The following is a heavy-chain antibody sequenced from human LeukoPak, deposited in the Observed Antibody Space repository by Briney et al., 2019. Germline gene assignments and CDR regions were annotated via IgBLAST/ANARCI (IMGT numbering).Heavy chain of an antibody. V-gene: IGHV3-30*02. CDR2: IRYDGSNK. Sequence: GGSLRHSCSASGFTFNNFGMHWVRQAPGKGLEWVAFIRYDGSNKYYADSVKGRFTISRDNSKNTLYLQMNSLRAEDTAVYYCARDGRAYCGGDCYFLDYWGQGTLVTVSS. J-gene: IGHJ4*02. CDR1: GFTFNNFG. D-gene: IGHD2-21*02. CDR3: ARDGRAYCGGDCYFLDY.